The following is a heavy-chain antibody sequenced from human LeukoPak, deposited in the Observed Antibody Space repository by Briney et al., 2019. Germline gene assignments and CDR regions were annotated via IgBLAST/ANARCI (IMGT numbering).Heavy chain of an antibody. D-gene: IGHD3-10*01. CDR1: GGSFSGYY. CDR2: INHSGST. J-gene: IGHJ4*02. Sequence: SETLSLTCAVYGGSFSGYYWSWVRQPPGKGLEWIGEINHSGSTNYNPSLKSRVTISVDTSKNQFSLKLSSVTAADTAVYYCAREYYYASGNYYNRIGYWGQGTLVTVSS. V-gene: IGHV4-34*01. CDR3: AREYYYASGNYYNRIGY.